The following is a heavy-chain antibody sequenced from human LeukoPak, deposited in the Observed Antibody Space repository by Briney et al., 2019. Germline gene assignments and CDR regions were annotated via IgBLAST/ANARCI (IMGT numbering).Heavy chain of an antibody. Sequence: LAGGSLRLSCVASGFTFSSYAMSWVRQAPGKGLEWVSGISAGGDTTYTADSVRGRFTISRDNSNNTLYLQMNTLTAEDTAVYYCAGISYSGTWPVGYWGQGALVTVTA. CDR1: GFTFSSYA. CDR2: ISAGGDTT. J-gene: IGHJ4*02. CDR3: AGISYSGTWPVGY. V-gene: IGHV3-23*01. D-gene: IGHD6-25*01.